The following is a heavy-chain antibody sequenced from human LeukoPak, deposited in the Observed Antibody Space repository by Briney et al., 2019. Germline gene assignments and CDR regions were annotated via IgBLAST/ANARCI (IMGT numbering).Heavy chain of an antibody. CDR2: ITPSGGST. D-gene: IGHD1-26*01. V-gene: IGHV1-46*01. CDR1: GYTFTNYY. Sequence: ASVKVSCKASGYTFTNYYMHWVRQAPGQGLEWLGLITPSGGSTWYAQKFQGRVTMTRDMSTSTDYMVLSSLRSEDTAVYYCARDNSVGDYAWWFDPWGQGTLVTVSS. J-gene: IGHJ5*02. CDR3: ARDNSVGDYAWWFDP.